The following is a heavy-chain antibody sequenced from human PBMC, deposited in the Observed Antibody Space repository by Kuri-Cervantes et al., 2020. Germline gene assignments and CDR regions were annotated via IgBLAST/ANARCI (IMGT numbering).Heavy chain of an antibody. V-gene: IGHV4-34*01. CDR2: INHSGST. CDR3: AREMTFGEPPDY. D-gene: IGHD3-16*01. Sequence: SETLSLTCAVYGGSFSGYYWGWIRQPPGKGLEWIGEINHSGSTNYNPSLKSRVTISVDTSKNQFSLKLSSVTAADTAVYYCAREMTFGEPPDYWGQGTLVTVSS. CDR1: GGSFSGYY. J-gene: IGHJ4*02.